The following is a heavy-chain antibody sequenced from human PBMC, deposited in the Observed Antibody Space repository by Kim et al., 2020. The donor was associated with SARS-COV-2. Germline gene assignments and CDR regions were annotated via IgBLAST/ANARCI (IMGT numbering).Heavy chain of an antibody. D-gene: IGHD1-26*01. Sequence: SETLSLTCTVSGGSISSGGYYWSWIRQHPGKGLEWIGYIYYSGSTYYNPSLKSRVTISVDTSKNQFSLKLSSVAAADTAVYYCARGGFGGSYHHSNYWGQGTLVTVSS. CDR1: GGSISSGGYY. J-gene: IGHJ4*02. V-gene: IGHV4-31*03. CDR3: ARGGFGGSYHHSNY. CDR2: IYYSGST.